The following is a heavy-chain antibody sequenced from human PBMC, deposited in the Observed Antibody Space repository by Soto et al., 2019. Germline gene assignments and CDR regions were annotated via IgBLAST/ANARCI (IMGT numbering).Heavy chain of an antibody. CDR3: ARADMGGSSWPFDY. D-gene: IGHD6-13*01. J-gene: IGHJ4*02. CDR2: IYHSGST. CDR1: GGSISSSNW. V-gene: IGHV4-4*02. Sequence: QVQLQESGPGLVKPSGTLSLTCAVSGGSISSSNWWSWVRQPPGKGLEWIGEIYHSGSTNYNPSLKSRVTISVDKSKNQFALKLRSVTAADTAVYYCARADMGGSSWPFDYWGQGTLVTVSS.